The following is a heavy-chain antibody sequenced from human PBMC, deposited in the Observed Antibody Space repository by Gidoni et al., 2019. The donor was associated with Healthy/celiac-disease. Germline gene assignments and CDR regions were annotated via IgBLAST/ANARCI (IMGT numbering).Heavy chain of an antibody. Sequence: QVQLQESGPGLVKPSETLSLPCTVSGGSISSYYWSWIRQPPGKGLEWIGYIYYSGSTNYNPSLKSRVTISVDTSKNQFSLKLSSVTAADTAVYYCARRIGDYWGQGTLVTVSS. CDR3: ARRIGDY. J-gene: IGHJ4*02. CDR1: GGSISSYY. V-gene: IGHV4-59*08. CDR2: IYYSGST. D-gene: IGHD3-16*01.